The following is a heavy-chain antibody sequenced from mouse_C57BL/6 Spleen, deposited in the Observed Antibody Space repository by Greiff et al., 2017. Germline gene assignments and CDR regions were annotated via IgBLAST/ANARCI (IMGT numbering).Heavy chain of an antibody. J-gene: IGHJ2*01. CDR3: ARGTGYVDD. CDR1: GYTFTDYY. CDR2: INPYNGGT. Sequence: VQLQQSGPVLVKPGASVKMSCKASGYTFTDYYMNWVKQSHGKSLEWIGVINPYNGGTSYNQKFKGKATLTVDKSSSTAYMELNSLTSEDSAVSCCARGTGYVDDGGQGTTLTVSS. V-gene: IGHV1-19*01. D-gene: IGHD3-3*01.